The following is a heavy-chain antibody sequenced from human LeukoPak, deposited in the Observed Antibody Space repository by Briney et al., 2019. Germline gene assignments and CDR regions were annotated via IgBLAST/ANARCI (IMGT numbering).Heavy chain of an antibody. Sequence: PGGSLRLSCAASGFTFDDYGMTWVRQAPGKGLEWVSDINWNGDSRGYAHSVRGRFTIYRDNSKNTLYLQMNSLRAEDTAVYYCARGSAIGYWGQGALVTVSS. CDR2: INWNGDSR. D-gene: IGHD2-2*02. CDR3: ARGSAIGY. J-gene: IGHJ4*02. V-gene: IGHV3-20*04. CDR1: GFTFDDYG.